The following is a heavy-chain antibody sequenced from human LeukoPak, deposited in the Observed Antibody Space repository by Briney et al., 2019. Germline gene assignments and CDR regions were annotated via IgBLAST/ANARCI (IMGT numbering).Heavy chain of an antibody. CDR1: GYTFTGYY. V-gene: IGHV1-2*02. CDR2: INPNSGGT. CDR3: ASGVVPAAMRYYYYGMDV. D-gene: IGHD2-2*01. Sequence: ASVKVSCKASGYTFTGYYMHWVRQAPGQGLEWMGWINPNSGGTNYARKFQGRVTMTRDTSISTAYMELSRLRSDDTAVYYCASGVVPAAMRYYYYGMDVWGQGTTVTVSS. J-gene: IGHJ6*02.